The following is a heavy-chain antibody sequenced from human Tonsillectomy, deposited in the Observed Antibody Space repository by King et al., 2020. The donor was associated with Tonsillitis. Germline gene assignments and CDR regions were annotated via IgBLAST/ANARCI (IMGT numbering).Heavy chain of an antibody. CDR1: GFTFSSYS. D-gene: IGHD1-26*01. CDR3: ARDVGSTVYGAFDI. Sequence: VQLVESGGGLVKPGGSLRLSCAASGFTFSSYSMNWVRQAPGKGLEWVSSISSSSSYIYYADSVKGRFTISRDNAKNSLYLQMNSLRADDTAVYYCARDVGSTVYGAFDIWGQGXMXTVSS. J-gene: IGHJ3*02. CDR2: ISSSSSYI. V-gene: IGHV3-21*01.